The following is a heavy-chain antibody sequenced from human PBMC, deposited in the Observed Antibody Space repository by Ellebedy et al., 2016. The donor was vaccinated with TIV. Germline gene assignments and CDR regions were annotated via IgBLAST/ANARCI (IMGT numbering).Heavy chain of an antibody. V-gene: IGHV4-39*01. CDR3: ARQNTLLRNYWYFDV. D-gene: IGHD3-3*01. CDR1: GGSMTRSDYY. Sequence: SETLSLTXTVSGGSMTRSDYYWGWIRQPPGKGLEWIGSASHSGSIYYNPSLKSRAIIFVDPSKKQFSLNLSSVTAADTALYFCARQNTLLRNYWYFDVWGRGTLVTVSS. CDR2: ASHSGSI. J-gene: IGHJ2*01.